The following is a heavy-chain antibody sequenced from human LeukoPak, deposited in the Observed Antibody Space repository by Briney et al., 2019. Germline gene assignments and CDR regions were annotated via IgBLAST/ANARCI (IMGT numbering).Heavy chain of an antibody. D-gene: IGHD1-26*01. Sequence: PGGSLRLSCAASGFTFSSYGMHWVRQAPGKGLEWVAVISYDGSNKYYADSVKGRFTISRDNSKNTLYLQMNSLRAEDTAVYYCVRVHGGSYSDYFHGMDVWGQGTTVTVSS. J-gene: IGHJ6*02. CDR1: GFTFSSYG. CDR2: ISYDGSNK. V-gene: IGHV3-30*03. CDR3: VRVHGGSYSDYFHGMDV.